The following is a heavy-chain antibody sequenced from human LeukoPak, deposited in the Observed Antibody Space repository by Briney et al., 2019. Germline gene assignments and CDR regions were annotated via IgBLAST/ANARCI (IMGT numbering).Heavy chain of an antibody. V-gene: IGHV3-23*01. J-gene: IGHJ3*02. D-gene: IGHD3-22*01. CDR2: ISGSGGST. CDR1: GFTFSSYV. CDR3: AKDRAFYYDSSGYYHDAFDI. Sequence: GGSLRLSCAASGFTFSSYVMSWVRQAPGKGLEWVSAISGSGGSTYYADSVKGRFTISRDNSKNTLYLQMNSLRAEDTAVYYCAKDRAFYYDSSGYYHDAFDIWGQGTMVSVSS.